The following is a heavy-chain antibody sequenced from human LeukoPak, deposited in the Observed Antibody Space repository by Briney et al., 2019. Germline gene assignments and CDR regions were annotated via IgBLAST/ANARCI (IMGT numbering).Heavy chain of an antibody. CDR3: AREGSQDYGDYLYYYYYMDV. Sequence: GTSLRLSCAASGFTFSSYSMNWVRQAPGKGLEWVSSISSSSSYIYYADSVKGRFTISRDNAKNSLYLQMNSLRAEDTAVYYCAREGSQDYGDYLYYYYYMDVWGKGTTVTVSS. J-gene: IGHJ6*03. CDR2: ISSSSSYI. CDR1: GFTFSSYS. D-gene: IGHD4-17*01. V-gene: IGHV3-21*01.